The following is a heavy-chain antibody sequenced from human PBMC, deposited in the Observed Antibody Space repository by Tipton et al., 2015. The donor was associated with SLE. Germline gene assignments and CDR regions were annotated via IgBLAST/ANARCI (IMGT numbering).Heavy chain of an antibody. CDR3: AKRSGNTYGPFDY. D-gene: IGHD1-26*01. V-gene: IGHV3-23*01. Sequence: SLRLSCAASGFSFSNYAMAWVRQAPDTGLQWVSAITSSGTSSDYADSVKGRFTISRDNAMTTLYLQMNGLRAEDTAIYYCAKRSGNTYGPFDYWGQGILVTVSS. CDR1: GFSFSNYA. CDR2: ITSSGTSS. J-gene: IGHJ4*02.